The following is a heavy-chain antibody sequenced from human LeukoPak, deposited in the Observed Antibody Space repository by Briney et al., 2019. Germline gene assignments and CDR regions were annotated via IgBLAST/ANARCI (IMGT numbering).Heavy chain of an antibody. D-gene: IGHD7-27*01. CDR2: INPTSGDT. CDR3: ARGDGDVPARRPCDV. J-gene: IGHJ3*01. V-gene: IGHV1-2*02. CDR1: GYTFTGYY. Sequence: GASVKVSCKDSGYTFTGYYMHWVREAPGQGLEWMGWINPTSGDTNYLQKFQGRVIMTRDTSISTAYMELSRVRSDDTAVYYCARGDGDVPARRPCDVWGQGTMVTVSS.